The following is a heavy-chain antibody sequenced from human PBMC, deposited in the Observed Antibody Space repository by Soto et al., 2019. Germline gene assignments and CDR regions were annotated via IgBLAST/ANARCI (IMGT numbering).Heavy chain of an antibody. CDR2: VHAGGSF. CDR3: ARENTPEMTRGWFAP. V-gene: IGHV4-4*07. D-gene: IGHD3-10*01. Sequence: QAQLQVSGPGVVKPAETLSLICDVSGVPITESYWSWIRQSPGKGLEWIGRVHAGGSFNDNPSRRRRAAISVDTSKSQVSLRLTSVTAADTAVYFCARENTPEMTRGWFAPWGQGTLVTVSS. CDR1: GVPITESY. J-gene: IGHJ5*02.